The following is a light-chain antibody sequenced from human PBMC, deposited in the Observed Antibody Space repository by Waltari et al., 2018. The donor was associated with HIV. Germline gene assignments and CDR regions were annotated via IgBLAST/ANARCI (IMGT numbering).Light chain of an antibody. J-gene: IGKJ2*01. CDR1: QSVSSDY. Sequence: EIVLTQSPGTLSLSPGDRATLSCRASQSVSSDYLAWYQQKPGQAPRLLIYGASSRATGIPDTFAGSGSGTDFTLTISRLDPEDFAVYYCQQYGSSPYTFGQGTNLEIK. V-gene: IGKV3-20*01. CDR2: GAS. CDR3: QQYGSSPYT.